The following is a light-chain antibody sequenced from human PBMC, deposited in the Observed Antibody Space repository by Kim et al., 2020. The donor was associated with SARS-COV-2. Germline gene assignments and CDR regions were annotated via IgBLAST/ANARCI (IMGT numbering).Light chain of an antibody. V-gene: IGKV1-5*03. CDR1: QGIDSW. CDR2: QAS. Sequence: DIQMTQSPSMVSASVGDRVTITCRASQGIDSWLAWYQQKPGKAPNLLIYQASLLENGVPSSFSGSGSGTDFTLSISSLQPDDFATYYCQQYITYPWTFGQGTKVDIK. CDR3: QQYITYPWT. J-gene: IGKJ1*01.